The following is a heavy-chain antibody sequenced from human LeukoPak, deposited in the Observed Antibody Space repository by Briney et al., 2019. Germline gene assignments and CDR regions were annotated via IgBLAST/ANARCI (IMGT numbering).Heavy chain of an antibody. Sequence: ASVKVSCKASGYTFTSYYMHWVRQAPGQGLEWMGIINPSGGSTSYAQKFQGRVTMTRDMSTSTVYMELSSLRSEDTAVYYCARLASSTPPGDYWGQGTLVTVSS. D-gene: IGHD6-13*01. J-gene: IGHJ4*02. V-gene: IGHV1-46*01. CDR1: GYTFTSYY. CDR2: INPSGGST. CDR3: ARLASSTPPGDY.